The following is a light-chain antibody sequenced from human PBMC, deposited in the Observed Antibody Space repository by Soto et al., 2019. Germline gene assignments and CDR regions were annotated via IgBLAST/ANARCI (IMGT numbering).Light chain of an antibody. J-gene: IGLJ1*01. V-gene: IGLV2-8*01. CDR2: EIN. Sequence: AEPTSASGSPGQSVTISCTWTSSDVGAYDYVSWYQQHPGKAPKLMIYEINKRPSGVPDRFSGSKSGNTASLTVSGLKAEDQADYYCSSFAGSNNFPYVFGTGTKVTVL. CDR3: SSFAGSNNFPYV. CDR1: SSDVGAYDY.